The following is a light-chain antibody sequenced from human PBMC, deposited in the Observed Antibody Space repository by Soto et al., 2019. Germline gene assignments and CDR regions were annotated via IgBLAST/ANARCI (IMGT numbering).Light chain of an antibody. CDR3: KLYGISPH. J-gene: IGKJ5*01. V-gene: IGKV3-20*01. Sequence: EIVLTQSPATLSLSPGERATLSCSTSQSRGSNFLAWYQHKPGQAPRLLIYASSNRATGIPDRFSGSASGKDFTLTINRLEPEDFAVYYCKLYGISPHFGQGTRLEIK. CDR1: QSRGSNF. CDR2: ASS.